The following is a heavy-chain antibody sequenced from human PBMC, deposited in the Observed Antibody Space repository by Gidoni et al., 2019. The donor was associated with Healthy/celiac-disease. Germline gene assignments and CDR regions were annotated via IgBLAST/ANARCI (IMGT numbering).Heavy chain of an antibody. CDR2: ISSSGSTI. J-gene: IGHJ6*02. Sequence: QVQMVEYGGGLVKPGGSLRLSCAASGLTFSDYYMSWIRQAPGKGLEWVSYISSSGSTIYYAYSVKGRFTISRDNAKNSLYLQMNSLRAEDPAVYYCARPGRRYYYYGMDVWGQGTTVTVSS. V-gene: IGHV3-11*01. CDR3: ARPGRRYYYYGMDV. D-gene: IGHD1-26*01. CDR1: GLTFSDYY.